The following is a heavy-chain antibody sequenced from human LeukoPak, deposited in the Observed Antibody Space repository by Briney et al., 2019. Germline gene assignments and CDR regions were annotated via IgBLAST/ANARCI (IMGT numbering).Heavy chain of an antibody. CDR2: MYYSGNT. Sequence: SETLSLTCTVSGDSISSSSYYWGWIRQPPGKGLEWIGSMYYSGNTYYNASLKSRVTMSVDTSKNQFSLKLSSVTAADTAVYYCARGPEQQLVAAFDIWGQGTMVTVSS. D-gene: IGHD6-13*01. CDR3: ARGPEQQLVAAFDI. CDR1: GDSISSSSYY. J-gene: IGHJ3*02. V-gene: IGHV4-39*01.